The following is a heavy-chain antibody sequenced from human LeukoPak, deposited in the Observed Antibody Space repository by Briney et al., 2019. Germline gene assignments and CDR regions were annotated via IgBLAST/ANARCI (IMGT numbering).Heavy chain of an antibody. Sequence: PGGSLRLSCAASGFTFSSYAMSWVRQAPGKGLEWVSAISGSGGSTYYADSVKGRFTISRDNSKNTLYLQMNSLRAEDTAVYYCAKAAYDSSGYPYDAFDIWGQGTMVTVSS. CDR3: AKAAYDSSGYPYDAFDI. D-gene: IGHD3-22*01. V-gene: IGHV3-23*01. CDR2: ISGSGGST. CDR1: GFTFSSYA. J-gene: IGHJ3*02.